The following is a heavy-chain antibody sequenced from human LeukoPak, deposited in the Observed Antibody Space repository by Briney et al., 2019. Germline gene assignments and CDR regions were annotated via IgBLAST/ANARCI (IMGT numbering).Heavy chain of an antibody. Sequence: PGGSLRLSCAASGFTFSSYAMSWVRQAPGKGLEWVSAISGSGGSTYYADSVKGRFTISRDNSKNTLYLQMNSLRAEDMAVYYCAKVGATRYYYYYYMDVWGKGTTVTVSS. CDR3: AKVGATRYYYYYYMDV. J-gene: IGHJ6*03. CDR1: GFTFSSYA. CDR2: ISGSGGST. D-gene: IGHD1-26*01. V-gene: IGHV3-23*01.